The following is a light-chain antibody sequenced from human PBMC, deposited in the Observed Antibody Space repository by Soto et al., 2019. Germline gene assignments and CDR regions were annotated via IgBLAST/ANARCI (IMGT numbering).Light chain of an antibody. J-gene: IGKJ4*01. CDR3: HQRSTWPLT. V-gene: IGKV3-11*01. Sequence: ETVLTQSPATLSLSPGERATLSCRASQSVSSQLAWYQQKPGQAPRLLIYDASNRATGIPPRFSGSGSGTDFILTISSLESEDFAVYYCHQRSTWPLTFGGGTKVEIK. CDR2: DAS. CDR1: QSVSSQ.